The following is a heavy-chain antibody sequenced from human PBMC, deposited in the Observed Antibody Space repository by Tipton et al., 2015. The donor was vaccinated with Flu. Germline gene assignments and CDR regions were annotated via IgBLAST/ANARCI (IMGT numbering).Heavy chain of an antibody. CDR2: IYYSGST. V-gene: IGHV4-59*01. CDR1: GGSISSYY. Sequence: TLSLTCTVSGGSISSYYWSWIRQPPGKGLEWIGYIYYSGSTNYNPSLKSRVTISVDTSKNQFSLKLSSVTAADTAVYYCWSYSYGYRSVDYWGQGTLVTVSS. J-gene: IGHJ4*02. D-gene: IGHD5-18*01. CDR3: WSYSYGYRSVDY.